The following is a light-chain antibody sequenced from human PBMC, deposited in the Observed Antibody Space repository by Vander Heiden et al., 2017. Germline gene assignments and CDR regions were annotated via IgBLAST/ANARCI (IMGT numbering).Light chain of an antibody. CDR1: SCNTGGNT. J-gene: IGLJ1*01. CDR2: GNN. Sequence: QSVMTQPPPAAGTPRQWVSLACSGRSCNTGGNTVHWFQQLPGTAPKLLIYGNNQRPSGVPDRMSGSKSGTSASLAISGFQSEDEAHYYCAAWDDSLDAFVFGAGTKVTVL. CDR3: AAWDDSLDAFV. V-gene: IGLV1-44*01.